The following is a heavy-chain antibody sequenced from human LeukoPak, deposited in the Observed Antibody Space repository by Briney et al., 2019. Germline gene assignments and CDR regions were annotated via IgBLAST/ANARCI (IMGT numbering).Heavy chain of an antibody. Sequence: PSETLSLTCTVSGYSISSGYYWGWIRQPPGKGLEWIGSIYHSGSTYYNPSLKSRVTISVDTSKNQFSLKLSSVTAADTAVYYCAREGSSSWAGQGYWGQGTLVTVSS. CDR1: GYSISSGYY. V-gene: IGHV4-38-2*02. CDR2: IYHSGST. J-gene: IGHJ4*02. D-gene: IGHD6-13*01. CDR3: AREGSSSWAGQGY.